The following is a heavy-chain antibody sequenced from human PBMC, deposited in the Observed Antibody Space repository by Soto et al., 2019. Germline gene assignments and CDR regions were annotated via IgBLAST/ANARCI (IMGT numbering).Heavy chain of an antibody. CDR1: GYTFTGYG. CDR3: ARAGYCGGDCYYAFDI. CDR2: ISAYNGNT. Sequence: QVQLVQSGAEVKKPGASVKVSCKASGYTFTGYGISWVRQAPGQGLEWMGWISAYNGNTNYAQKLQGRVTMTTDTSTSTAYMELGSLRSGDTAVYFCARAGYCGGDCYYAFDIWGQETMVTVSS. J-gene: IGHJ3*02. D-gene: IGHD2-21*02. V-gene: IGHV1-18*04.